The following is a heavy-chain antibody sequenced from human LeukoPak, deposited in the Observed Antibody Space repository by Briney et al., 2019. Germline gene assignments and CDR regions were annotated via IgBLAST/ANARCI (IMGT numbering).Heavy chain of an antibody. CDR1: GYTFTSYY. D-gene: IGHD5-12*01. Sequence: ASVKVSCKASGYTFTSYYMHWVRQAPGQGLEWMGIINPSGGSTSYAQKFQGRVTMTRNTSISTAYMELSSLRSEDTAVYYCARGSGYEYFDYWGQGTLVTVSS. J-gene: IGHJ4*02. CDR2: INPSGGST. CDR3: ARGSGYEYFDY. V-gene: IGHV1-46*01.